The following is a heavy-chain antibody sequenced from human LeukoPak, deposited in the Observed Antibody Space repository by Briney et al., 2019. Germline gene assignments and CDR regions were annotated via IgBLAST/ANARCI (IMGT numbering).Heavy chain of an antibody. Sequence: ASVKVSCKASGYTFTSYDINWVRQATGQGLEWMGWMNPNSGNTGYAQKFQGRVTMTRNASISTAYMELSSLRSEDTAVYYCARGPQAAAGTYYFDYWGQGTLVTVSS. D-gene: IGHD6-13*01. V-gene: IGHV1-8*01. CDR3: ARGPQAAAGTYYFDY. J-gene: IGHJ4*02. CDR1: GYTFTSYD. CDR2: MNPNSGNT.